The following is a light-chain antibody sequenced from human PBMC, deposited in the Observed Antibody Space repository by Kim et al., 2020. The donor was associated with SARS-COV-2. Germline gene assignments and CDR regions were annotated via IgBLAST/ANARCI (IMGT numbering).Light chain of an antibody. CDR3: QQYYSTPPS. V-gene: IGKV4-1*01. CDR2: WAS. Sequence: DIVMTQSPDSLAVSLGERATLNCKSSQTVLYNSNNKNYLAWYQQKPGQAPKLLIYWASIRESGVSDRFSGSGSETDFTLTISSLQAEDVSVYYCQQYYSTPPSFGKGTKLE. CDR1: QTVLYNSNNKNY. J-gene: IGKJ2*03.